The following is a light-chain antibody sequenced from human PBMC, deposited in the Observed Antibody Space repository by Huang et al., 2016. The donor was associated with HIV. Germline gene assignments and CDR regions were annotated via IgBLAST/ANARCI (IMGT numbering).Light chain of an antibody. J-gene: IGKJ2*01. CDR3: QQYNDWPPMYT. Sequence: EIVMTQSPATVSVSPGARATLSCRASQSVNSNLAWYQQKPGQAPRLLIYGASTRASGSPARFSGSGSGTEFTLTISSLQSEDFAVYYCQQYNDWPPMYTFGQGTKLEIK. V-gene: IGKV3-15*01. CDR1: QSVNSN. CDR2: GAS.